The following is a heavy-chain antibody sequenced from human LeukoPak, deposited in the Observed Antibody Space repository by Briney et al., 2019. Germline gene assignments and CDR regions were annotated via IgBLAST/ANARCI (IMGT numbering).Heavy chain of an antibody. CDR2: LSYDGSNK. CDR1: GFTFSSYG. D-gene: IGHD5/OR15-5a*01. Sequence: GGSLRLSCAASGFTFSSYGMHWVRQAPGKGLEWVAILSYDGSNKYYADSVKGRFTISRDNSKNSLYLQMNSLRAEDTAVYYCAREGTIVLYDSVDYWGQGTLVTVSS. CDR3: AREGTIVLYDSVDY. V-gene: IGHV3-30*03. J-gene: IGHJ4*02.